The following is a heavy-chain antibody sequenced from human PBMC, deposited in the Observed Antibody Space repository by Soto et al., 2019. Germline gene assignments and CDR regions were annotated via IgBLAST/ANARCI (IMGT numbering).Heavy chain of an antibody. D-gene: IGHD2-21*01. CDR1: GFSFNTYV. CDR3: AKGLALMADH. J-gene: IGHJ4*02. Sequence: PGGSLRLSCTDSGFSFNTYVMDWVRQAPGKGLEWVARILYDGSKEYYADPVKGRFTISRDNSKNTLYLQMDRLRVEDTAVYFCAKGLALMADHWGQGTPVTVLL. CDR2: ILYDGSKE. V-gene: IGHV3-30*18.